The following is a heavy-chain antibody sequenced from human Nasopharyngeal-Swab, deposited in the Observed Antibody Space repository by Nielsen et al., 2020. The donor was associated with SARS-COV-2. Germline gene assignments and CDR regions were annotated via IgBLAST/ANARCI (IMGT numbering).Heavy chain of an antibody. Sequence: GESLKISCGASGFTFCSYWMHWVRQAPGKGLVWVSGISADGSSPRYADSVRGRFTISRDNAKNTLFLQMNSLRVEDTAVYYCGKFPVNGPIVFDYWGQGTLVTVSS. V-gene: IGHV3-74*01. CDR1: GFTFCSYW. CDR3: GKFPVNGPIVFDY. J-gene: IGHJ4*02. D-gene: IGHD1-26*01. CDR2: ISADGSSP.